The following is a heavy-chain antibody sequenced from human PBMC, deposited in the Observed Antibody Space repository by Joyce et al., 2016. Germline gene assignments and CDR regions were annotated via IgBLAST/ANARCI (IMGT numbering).Heavy chain of an antibody. CDR3: ARDSRFTMVRGVKGGNYFDY. J-gene: IGHJ4*02. CDR2: NSNRSSYI. CDR1: GFTFSNYS. Sequence: EVQLVESGGGLVKPGGSLRLSCAASGFTFSNYSMNWVRQAPGKGVEWVSSNSNRSSYIYYADSVKGRFTISRDNAKNSLYLQMNSLRAEDTAVYYCARDSRFTMVRGVKGGNYFDYWGQGTLVTVSS. D-gene: IGHD3-10*01. V-gene: IGHV3-21*01.